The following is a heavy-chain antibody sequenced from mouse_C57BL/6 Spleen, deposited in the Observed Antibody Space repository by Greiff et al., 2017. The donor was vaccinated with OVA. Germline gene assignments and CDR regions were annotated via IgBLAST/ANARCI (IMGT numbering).Heavy chain of an antibody. CDR2: ISSGGDYI. CDR1: GFTFSSYA. J-gene: IGHJ4*01. Sequence: EVKLMESGEGLVKPGGSLKLSCAASGFTFSSYAMSWVRQTPEKRLEWVAYISSGGDYIYYADTVKGRFTISRDNARNTLYLQMSSLKSEDTAMYYCTRVRYDGYYKGYAMDYWGQGTSVTVSS. CDR3: TRVRYDGYYKGYAMDY. D-gene: IGHD2-3*01. V-gene: IGHV5-9-1*02.